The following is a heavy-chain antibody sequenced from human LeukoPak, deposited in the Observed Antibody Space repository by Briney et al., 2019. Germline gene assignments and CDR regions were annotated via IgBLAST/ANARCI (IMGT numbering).Heavy chain of an antibody. CDR2: TNPSGSSA. CDR3: ARDNSVGETAWWFDP. Sequence: ASVKVSCKASGYSCTSYYMHWVRQAPGQGLEWMGFTNPSGSSAAYAQKFQGRLTMTRDMFTSTDYMELTSLTSDDTAVYYCARDNSVGETAWWFDPWGQGTLVTVSS. D-gene: IGHD1-26*01. J-gene: IGHJ5*02. V-gene: IGHV1-46*01. CDR1: GYSCTSYY.